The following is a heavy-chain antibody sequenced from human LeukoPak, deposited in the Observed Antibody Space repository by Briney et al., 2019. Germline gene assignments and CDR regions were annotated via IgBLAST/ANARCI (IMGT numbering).Heavy chain of an antibody. V-gene: IGHV3-23*01. CDR2: ISGGGGST. CDR1: GFTFSSYA. CDR3: AKRINSNYSDGFDY. Sequence: GGSLRLSCAASGFTFSSYAMGWVRQAPGKGLEWVSGISGGGGSTYYADSVKGRFTISRDNSKNTLYLQMNSLRAEDTSVYYSAKRINSNYSDGFDYWGQGSLVTASS. J-gene: IGHJ4*02. D-gene: IGHD1-26*01.